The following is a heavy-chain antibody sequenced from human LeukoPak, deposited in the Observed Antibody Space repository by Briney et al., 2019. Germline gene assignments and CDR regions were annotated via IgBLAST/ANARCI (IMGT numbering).Heavy chain of an antibody. V-gene: IGHV3-74*01. CDR1: GFIFSRYW. J-gene: IGHJ6*04. Sequence: PGGSLRLSCAASGFIFSRYWMHWVRQARGKGLVLGSYINGDGSSTNYAGSVKRRFTISRDNDKNTLYLQMNSVRAEDTAVYYCARAIYYGMDAGGKGTTVTVSS. CDR3: ARAIYYGMDA. CDR2: INGDGSST.